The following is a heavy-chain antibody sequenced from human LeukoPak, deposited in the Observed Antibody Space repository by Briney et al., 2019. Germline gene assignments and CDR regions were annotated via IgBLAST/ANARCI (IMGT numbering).Heavy chain of an antibody. J-gene: IGHJ4*02. CDR1: GFTFSTYG. V-gene: IGHV3-33*03. CDR3: VKDRYGDLDY. CDR2: IWHDGSTK. D-gene: IGHD4-17*01. Sequence: GKSLRLSCAASGFTFSTYGMHWVRQAPGKGLEWVAIIWHDGSTKYYADSVKGRFTISRDNSKNMLYLQMNSLRAEDTAVYHCVKDRYGDLDYWGQGTLVTVST.